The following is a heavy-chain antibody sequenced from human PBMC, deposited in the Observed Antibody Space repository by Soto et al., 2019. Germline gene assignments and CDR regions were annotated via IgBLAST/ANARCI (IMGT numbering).Heavy chain of an antibody. V-gene: IGHV3-30-3*01. CDR3: ARDPFDY. CDR2: ISYDGSNK. CDR1: GFTFSSYA. J-gene: IGHJ4*02. Sequence: QVQLVESGGGVVQPGRSLRLSCAASGFTFSSYAMHWVRQAPGKGLEWVAVISYDGSNKYYADSVKGRFTISRDNSKNPLYLQMNSLRAEATAVYYCARDPFDYWGQGTLVTVSS.